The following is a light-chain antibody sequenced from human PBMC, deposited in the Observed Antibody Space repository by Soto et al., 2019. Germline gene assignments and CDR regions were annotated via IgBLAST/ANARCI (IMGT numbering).Light chain of an antibody. V-gene: IGKV3-15*01. CDR3: QQYNNWPWT. CDR1: QTVTSN. J-gene: IGKJ1*01. Sequence: EIVMTQSPATLSMSPGERAILSCRASQTVTSNLAWYQQKPGQAPRLLIYDASTRATGIPARFGGSGSGTEFTLTISSLQSEDFALYYCQQYNNWPWTFGQGTKVDIK. CDR2: DAS.